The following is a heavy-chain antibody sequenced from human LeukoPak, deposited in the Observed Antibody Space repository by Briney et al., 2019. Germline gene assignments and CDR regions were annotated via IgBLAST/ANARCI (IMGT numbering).Heavy chain of an antibody. Sequence: PGGSLRLSCAASGFTFANYAMSWVRHAPGKGLEWVSSVSGSGGETHSTDSVRGRFTISRDNSKHTLYLQMNSLRAEDTAVYYCARVGFSGYGRDFYYYGMDVWGRGTTVTVSS. D-gene: IGHD5-12*01. CDR1: GFTFANYA. J-gene: IGHJ6*02. CDR3: ARVGFSGYGRDFYYYGMDV. V-gene: IGHV3-23*01. CDR2: VSGSGGET.